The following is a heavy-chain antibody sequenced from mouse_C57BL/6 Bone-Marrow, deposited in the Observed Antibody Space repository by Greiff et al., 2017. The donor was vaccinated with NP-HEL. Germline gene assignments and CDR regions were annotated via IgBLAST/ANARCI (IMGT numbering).Heavy chain of an antibody. D-gene: IGHD2-1*01. CDR2: ILPGSGST. CDR1: GYTFTGYW. J-gene: IGHJ1*03. Sequence: LMKPGASVKLSCTATGYTFTGYWIAWVKQRPGHGLEWIGEILPGSGSTNYNEKFKGKATFTADTSSNTAYMQLSSLTTEDSAIYYCARPRNYVGYWYFDVWGTGTTVTVSS. CDR3: ARPRNYVGYWYFDV. V-gene: IGHV1-9*01.